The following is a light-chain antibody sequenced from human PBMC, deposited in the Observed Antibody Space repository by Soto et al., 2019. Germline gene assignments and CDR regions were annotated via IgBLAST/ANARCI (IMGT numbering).Light chain of an antibody. CDR3: QQRTNWPRSFT. CDR1: QSVSSY. Sequence: EIVLTQSPATLSLSPGERATLSCRSSQSVSSYLAWYQQKPGQAPRLLIYDTSKRATGIPARFSGSGSGTDFTLTISSLEPEDFAVYYCQQRTNWPRSFTFGPGTKVDIK. V-gene: IGKV3-11*01. CDR2: DTS. J-gene: IGKJ3*01.